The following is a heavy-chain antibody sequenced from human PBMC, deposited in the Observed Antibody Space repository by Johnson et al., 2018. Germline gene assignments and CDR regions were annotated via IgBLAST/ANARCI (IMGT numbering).Heavy chain of an antibody. V-gene: IGHV3-21*01. J-gene: IGHJ6*03. CDR2: ISSSSSYI. D-gene: IGHD2-2*01. CDR3: ARDVYCSSTSCYARLYYYYYMDV. CDR1: GFTFSSYS. Sequence: VQLVESGGGLVKPGGSLRLSCAASGFTFSSYSMNWVRQAPGKGLEWVSSISSSSSYIYYADSVKGRFTISRDNAKNSLYLQMNSLRAGDTAVYYCARDVYCSSTSCYARLYYYYYMDVWGKGTTVTVSS.